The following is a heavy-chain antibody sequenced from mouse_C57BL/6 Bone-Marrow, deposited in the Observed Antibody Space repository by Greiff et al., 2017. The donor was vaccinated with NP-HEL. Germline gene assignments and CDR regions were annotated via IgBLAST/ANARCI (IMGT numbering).Heavy chain of an antibody. D-gene: IGHD2-1*01. J-gene: IGHJ4*01. CDR2: INPGSGGT. CDR3: ARFYGNYAMDY. Sequence: QVQLQQSGAELVRPGTSVKVSCKASGYAFTNYLIEWVKQRPGQGLEWIGVINPGSGGTNYNEKFKGKATLTADKSSSTAYMQLSSLTSEDSAVYFCARFYGNYAMDYWGQGTSVTVSS. V-gene: IGHV1-54*01. CDR1: GYAFTNYL.